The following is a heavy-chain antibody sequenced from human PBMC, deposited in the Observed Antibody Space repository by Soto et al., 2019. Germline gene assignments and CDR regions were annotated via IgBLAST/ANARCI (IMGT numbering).Heavy chain of an antibody. V-gene: IGHV1-69*13. J-gene: IGHJ5*02. CDR2: IIPIFGTA. D-gene: IGHD6-19*01. CDR3: ARDWGLSSGRFNWFDP. CDR1: GGTFSSYA. Sequence: ASVKVSCKASGGTFSSYAISWVRQAPGQGLEWMGGIIPIFGTANYAQKFQGRVTITADESTSTAYMELSSLRSEDTAVYYCARDWGLSSGRFNWFDPWGQGTLVTVSS.